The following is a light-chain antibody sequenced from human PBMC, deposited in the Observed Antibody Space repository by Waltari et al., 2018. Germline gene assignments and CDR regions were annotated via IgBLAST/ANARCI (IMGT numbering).Light chain of an antibody. CDR1: DGSMAANY. Sequence: TLTLPHSASESPGKTVTIPCTRTDGSMAANYVQRYQQRPGSAPTMLIYASNVRSSGVPDRFSGSTDISSSTASLTISGLTSEDKADYYCQSYEGTTVVFGGGTQLTVL. CDR3: QSYEGTTVV. J-gene: IGLJ7*01. V-gene: IGLV6-57*03. CDR2: ASN.